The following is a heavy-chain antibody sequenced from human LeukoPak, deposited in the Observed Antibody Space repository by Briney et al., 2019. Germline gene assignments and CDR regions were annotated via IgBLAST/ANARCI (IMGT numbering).Heavy chain of an antibody. CDR2: INHSGST. D-gene: IGHD6-13*01. J-gene: IGHJ4*02. V-gene: IGHV4-34*01. CDR1: GGSFSGYY. Sequence: SETLSLTCAVYGGSFSGYYWSWIRQPPGKGLEWIGEINHSGSTNYNPSLKSRVTISVDTSKNQFSLKLSSVTAADTAVYYCATAAFYRSDSWGQGTLVTVSS. CDR3: ATAAFYRSDS.